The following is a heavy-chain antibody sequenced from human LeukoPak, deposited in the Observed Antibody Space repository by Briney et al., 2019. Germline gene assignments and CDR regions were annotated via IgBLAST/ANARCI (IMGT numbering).Heavy chain of an antibody. V-gene: IGHV4-59*01. J-gene: IGHJ5*02. CDR3: ARAYCSGGTCYSSRGMFDP. Sequence: SETLSLTCAVYGGSFSGYYWSWIRQPPGKGVEWIGYIYYGGSTNYNPSLKRRVTISVDTSKNQFSLKLSSVTAADTAVYYCARAYCSGGTCYSSRGMFDPWGQGTLVTVSS. CDR2: IYYGGST. CDR1: GGSFSGYY. D-gene: IGHD2-15*01.